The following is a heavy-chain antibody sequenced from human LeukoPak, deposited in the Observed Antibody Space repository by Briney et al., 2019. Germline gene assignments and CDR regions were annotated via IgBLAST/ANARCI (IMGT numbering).Heavy chain of an antibody. CDR1: GYTLTELS. Sequence: GASVKVSCKVSGYTLTELSMHWERQAPGKGLECTGTFDPEDGETIYAQKFQGRVTMTEDTSTDTAYMELSSLRSEDTAVYYCATESPTRTQYYYYYYMDVWGKGTTVTVSS. CDR2: FDPEDGET. J-gene: IGHJ6*03. D-gene: IGHD4-11*01. CDR3: ATESPTRTQYYYYYYMDV. V-gene: IGHV1-24*01.